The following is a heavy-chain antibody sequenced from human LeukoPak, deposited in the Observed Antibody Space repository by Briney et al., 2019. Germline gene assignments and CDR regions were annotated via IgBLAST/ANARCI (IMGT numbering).Heavy chain of an antibody. V-gene: IGHV3-30-3*01. D-gene: IGHD6-13*01. CDR1: GFTFSSYA. CDR2: ISYDGSNK. Sequence: PGGSLRLSCAASGFTFSSYAMHWVRQAPGKGLEWVAVISYDGSNKYYADSVKGRFTISRDNSKNTLYLQMNSLRAEDTAVYYCARDRRQQLDNWFDPWGQGTLVTVSS. CDR3: ARDRRQQLDNWFDP. J-gene: IGHJ5*02.